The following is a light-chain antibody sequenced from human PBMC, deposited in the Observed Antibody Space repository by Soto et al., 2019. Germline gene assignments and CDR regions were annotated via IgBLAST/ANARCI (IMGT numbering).Light chain of an antibody. Sequence: DIQMTQSPSSLSASVGDRVTITCRASQDIRSDLCWFQQKPGKAPKRLMYAASTLESGVPSRFSGSRSGTEFTRPNSSLQPEDFATYYCLQHNSYPFTVGPGTKVDIK. J-gene: IGKJ3*01. CDR2: AAS. CDR1: QDIRSD. CDR3: LQHNSYPFT. V-gene: IGKV1-17*01.